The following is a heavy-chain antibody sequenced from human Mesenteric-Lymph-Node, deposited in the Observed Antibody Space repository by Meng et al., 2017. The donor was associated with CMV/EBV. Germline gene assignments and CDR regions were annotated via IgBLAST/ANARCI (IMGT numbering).Heavy chain of an antibody. CDR1: GFTFSTYA. D-gene: IGHD3-3*01. Sequence: GESLKISCAASGFTFSTYAMSWVRQAPGKGLEWVSVIYGGGITTHYADSVKDRFTISRDNSKNTLYLQINSLRAEDTAVYYCAKDPHEFWSGKNWFDPWGQGTLVTVSS. CDR2: IYGGGITT. V-gene: IGHV3-23*03. CDR3: AKDPHEFWSGKNWFDP. J-gene: IGHJ5*02.